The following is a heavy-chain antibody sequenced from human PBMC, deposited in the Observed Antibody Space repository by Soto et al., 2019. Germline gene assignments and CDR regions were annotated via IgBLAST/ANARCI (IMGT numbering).Heavy chain of an antibody. CDR2: IYYSGST. CDR1: GDSINSHY. CDR3: ARRPPPNYGMDV. V-gene: IGHV4-59*08. J-gene: IGHJ6*02. Sequence: QVQLQESGPGLLKPSETLSLTCTVSGDSINSHYWNWIRQPPGKGLEWIGYIYYSGSTNYNPSLKSRVAISVDPSKNRFSLRLSSVTAGDTAVYYCARRPPPNYGMDVWGQGTTVTVSS.